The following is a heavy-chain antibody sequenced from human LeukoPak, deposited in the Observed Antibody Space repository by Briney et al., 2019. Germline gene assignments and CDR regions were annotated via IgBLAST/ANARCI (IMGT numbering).Heavy chain of an antibody. Sequence: SVKVSCKASGGTFSSYAIRWVRPAPGQGLEWMGRIIPILGIANYAQKFQGRVTITADKSTSTAYMELSSLRSEDTAVYYCAGTVMTTGQQGLFDYWGQGTLVTVSS. V-gene: IGHV1-69*04. D-gene: IGHD4-17*01. CDR2: IIPILGIA. CDR3: AGTVMTTGQQGLFDY. CDR1: GGTFSSYA. J-gene: IGHJ4*02.